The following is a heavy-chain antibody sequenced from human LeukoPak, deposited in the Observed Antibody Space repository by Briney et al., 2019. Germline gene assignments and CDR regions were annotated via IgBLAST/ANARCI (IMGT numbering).Heavy chain of an antibody. CDR1: GFTVSSNY. Sequence: GGSLRLSCAASGFTVSSNYMSWVRQAPGKGLEWVSVIYSGGSTYYADSVKGRVTISRDNSKNTLYLQMNSLRAEDTAVYYCAIGPWDVAPFDYWGQGTLVTVSS. J-gene: IGHJ4*02. V-gene: IGHV3-66*01. CDR3: AIGPWDVAPFDY. D-gene: IGHD1-26*01. CDR2: IYSGGST.